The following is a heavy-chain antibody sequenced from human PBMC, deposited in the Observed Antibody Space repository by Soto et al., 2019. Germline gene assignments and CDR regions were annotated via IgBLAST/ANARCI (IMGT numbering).Heavy chain of an antibody. J-gene: IGHJ3*02. V-gene: IGHV3-30*14. CDR1: VVTKSIYA. D-gene: IGHD2-2*02. Sequence: ARNLSCAASVVTKSIYATRWVSQASGKGVECVAVISYDESNKYYADSVKGRFTISRDNSKNTLYLQMNSLRAEDPVVYYCARPHCSTTSCDTGLGAFDIWGQGTKVSLS. CDR3: ARPHCSTTSCDTGLGAFDI. CDR2: ISYDESNK.